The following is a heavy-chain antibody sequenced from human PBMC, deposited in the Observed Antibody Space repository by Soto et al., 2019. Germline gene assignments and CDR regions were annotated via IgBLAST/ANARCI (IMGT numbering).Heavy chain of an antibody. CDR1: GFTFSDYA. CDR2: ISSSGDHT. CDR3: AKLLRPGLQFFDF. D-gene: IGHD4-4*01. J-gene: IGHJ4*02. V-gene: IGHV3-23*01. Sequence: EVQLLESGGGLVQPGGSLRLSCAASGFTFSDYAMSWVRQAPGKGLDWVSAISSSGDHTFYADSVKGRFTISRDNSKNTLYLQVNSLRAEDTAVYYCAKLLRPGLQFFDFWGRGTLVTVSS.